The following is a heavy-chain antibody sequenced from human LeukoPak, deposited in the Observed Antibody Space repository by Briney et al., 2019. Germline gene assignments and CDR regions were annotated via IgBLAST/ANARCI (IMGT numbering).Heavy chain of an antibody. CDR3: VRDNSRGQSLGVIY. V-gene: IGHV3-48*01. D-gene: IGHD3-22*01. CDR2: VNADSSTI. CDR1: GFTFSTYN. J-gene: IGHJ4*02. Sequence: GGSLRLSCAASGFTFSTYNMNWVRQAPGKGLEWISYVNADSSTIQYADSVRGRFTTSRDNAKNSLHLQMNSLRAEDTAVYYCVRDNSRGQSLGVIYWGQGSLVTVSS.